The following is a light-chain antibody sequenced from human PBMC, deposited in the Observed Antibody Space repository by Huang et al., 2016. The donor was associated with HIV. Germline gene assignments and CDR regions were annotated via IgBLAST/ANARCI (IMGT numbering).Light chain of an antibody. Sequence: EIVLTQSPGTLSLSPGERATLSCRASQSVSSSYLAWYQQKPGQAPRLLFYGACSRATGIPDRFSGSGSGTDFTLTISRLEPEDFAVYYCQQYDSSPWTFGQGTKVEIK. CDR3: QQYDSSPWT. J-gene: IGKJ1*01. CDR2: GAC. V-gene: IGKV3-20*01. CDR1: QSVSSSY.